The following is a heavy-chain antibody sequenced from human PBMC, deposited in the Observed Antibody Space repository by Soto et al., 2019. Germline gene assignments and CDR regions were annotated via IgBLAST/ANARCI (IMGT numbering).Heavy chain of an antibody. J-gene: IGHJ4*02. CDR1: GFTFSGHA. D-gene: IGHD3-9*01. CDR3: AKDFDWRTSGGPRLDY. Sequence: QVEMMESGGGVVQPGKSLRLSCAASGFTFSGHAMHWVRQAPGKGLDWVAIISYDGRNQSYADSVKGRFTISRDNSRKTLYLQMNSLRPEDTAVYFCAKDFDWRTSGGPRLDYWGQGTLVTVSS. V-gene: IGHV3-30*18. CDR2: ISYDGRNQ.